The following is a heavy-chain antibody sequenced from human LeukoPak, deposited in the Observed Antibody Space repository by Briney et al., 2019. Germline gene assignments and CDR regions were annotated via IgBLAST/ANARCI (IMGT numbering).Heavy chain of an antibody. D-gene: IGHD6-19*01. Sequence: ASVKVSCKASGYTFTSYVIHWVRQTPGQRLEWMEWINTANGNTKYSQKFQGRVTITRDTSASTAYMELSSLRSEDTAVYYCARDPYSSAWYSPYYFDYWGQGTLVTVSS. CDR1: GYTFTSYV. V-gene: IGHV1-3*04. CDR3: ARDPYSSAWYSPYYFDY. CDR2: INTANGNT. J-gene: IGHJ4*02.